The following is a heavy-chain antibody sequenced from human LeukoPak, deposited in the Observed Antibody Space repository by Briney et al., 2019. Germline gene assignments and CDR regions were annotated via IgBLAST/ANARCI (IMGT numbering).Heavy chain of an antibody. CDR2: ISSSSSYI. Sequence: PGGSLRLSCAASGFTFSSYSMNWVRQAPGKGLEWVSSISSSSSYIYYADSVKGRFTVSRDNAKNSLSLQMNSLRVEDTAIYYCAKVAKYYYGSEIYYFFEHWGQGTPVTASS. D-gene: IGHD3-10*01. J-gene: IGHJ4*02. CDR1: GFTFSSYS. V-gene: IGHV3-21*01. CDR3: AKVAKYYYGSEIYYFFEH.